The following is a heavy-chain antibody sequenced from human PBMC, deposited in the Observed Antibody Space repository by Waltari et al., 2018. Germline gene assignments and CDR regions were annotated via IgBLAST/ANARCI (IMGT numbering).Heavy chain of an antibody. D-gene: IGHD3-22*01. CDR3: ARGLSGYYYFDY. CDR2: INHSGST. CDR1: GGSFSGYY. J-gene: IGHJ4*02. Sequence: QVQLQQWGAGLLKPSETLSLTCAVYGGSFSGYYWSWIRQPPGKGLEWIGEINHSGSTNYNPSLKSRVTISVDTSKNQFSLKLSSVTATDTAVYYCARGLSGYYYFDYWGQGTLVTVSS. V-gene: IGHV4-34*01.